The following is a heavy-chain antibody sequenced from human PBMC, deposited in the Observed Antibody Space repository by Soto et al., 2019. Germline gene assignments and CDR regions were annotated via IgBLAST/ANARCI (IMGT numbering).Heavy chain of an antibody. CDR2: IIPIFGTA. CDR1: GGTFSSYA. D-gene: IGHD3-22*01. V-gene: IGHV1-69*13. J-gene: IGHJ4*02. Sequence: GASVKVSCKASGGTFSSYAISWVRQAPGQGLERMGGIIPIFGTANYAQKFQGRVTITADESTSTAYMELSSLRSEDTAVYYCARDRGYSYGATYYYDSSGYTLPYYFDYWGQGTLVTVSS. CDR3: ARDRGYSYGATYYYDSSGYTLPYYFDY.